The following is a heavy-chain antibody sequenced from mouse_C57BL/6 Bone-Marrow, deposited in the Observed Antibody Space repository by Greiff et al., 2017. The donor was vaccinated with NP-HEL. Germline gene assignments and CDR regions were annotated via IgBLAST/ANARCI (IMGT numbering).Heavy chain of an antibody. D-gene: IGHD2-5*01. CDR2: IWRGGST. CDR3: ANSAYYSNYVAWFAY. V-gene: IGHV2-5*01. CDR1: GFSLTSYG. Sequence: VQLQQSGPGLVQPSQSLSITCTVSGFSLTSYGVHWVRQSPGKGLEWLGVIWRGGSTDYNAAFMSRLSITKDNSKSQVFFKMNSLQADDTAIYYWANSAYYSNYVAWFAYWGQGTLVTVSA. J-gene: IGHJ3*01.